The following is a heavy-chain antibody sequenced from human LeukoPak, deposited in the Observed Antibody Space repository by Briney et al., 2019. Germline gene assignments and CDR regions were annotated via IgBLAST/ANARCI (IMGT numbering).Heavy chain of an antibody. Sequence: ASVKVSCKPPVGTFSSYAISWVRQAPGQGLEWMGGIIPIFGTANYAQTFQGRVTTTADESTSTAYMELSSLRSEDTAVYYCASTLIGYCSSTSCYGLDYWGQGTLVTVSS. J-gene: IGHJ4*02. CDR1: VGTFSSYA. CDR2: IIPIFGTA. CDR3: ASTLIGYCSSTSCYGLDY. D-gene: IGHD2-2*01. V-gene: IGHV1-69*13.